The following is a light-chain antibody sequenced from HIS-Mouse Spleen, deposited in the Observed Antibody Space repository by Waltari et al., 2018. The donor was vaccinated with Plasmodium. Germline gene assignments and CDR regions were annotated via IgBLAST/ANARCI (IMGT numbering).Light chain of an antibody. CDR1: SSDVGGYNY. CDR2: DVS. V-gene: IGLV2-11*01. Sequence: QSALTQPRSVSGSPGQSVTISCTGTSSDVGGYNYVSWDQQHPGKAPKLMIYDVSKRPSGVPGRFSGSKSGNTASLTISGLQAEDEAEYYCCSYAGSYTYVFGTGTKVTVL. CDR3: CSYAGSYTYV. J-gene: IGLJ1*01.